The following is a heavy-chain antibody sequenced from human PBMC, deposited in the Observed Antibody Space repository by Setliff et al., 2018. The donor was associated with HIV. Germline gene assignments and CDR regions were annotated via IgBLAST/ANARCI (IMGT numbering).Heavy chain of an antibody. D-gene: IGHD1-7*01. V-gene: IGHV1-18*01. J-gene: IGHJ6*03. CDR3: ARDMGTSEYYYYMDV. CDR2: ISAHNDNT. CDR1: GYTFSNYG. Sequence: ASVKVSCKVSGYTFSNYGISWVRQAPGQGPEWMGWISAHNDNTNYGQKFQDRVTMTTDTATSTAYMELRSLGSDDTAVYYCARDMGTSEYYYYMDVWGKGTTVTVSS.